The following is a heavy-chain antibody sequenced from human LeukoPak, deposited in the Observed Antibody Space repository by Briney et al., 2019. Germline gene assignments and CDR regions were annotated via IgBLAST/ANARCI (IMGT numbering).Heavy chain of an antibody. CDR2: IYYSGST. V-gene: IGHV4-59*12. CDR1: GVSISSYY. D-gene: IGHD2-15*01. Sequence: SETLSLTCTVSGVSISSYYWSWIRQPPGKGLGLIGYIYYSGSTNYNPSLKSRVTISVDTSKNQFSLKLSSVTAADTAVYYCARDHCSGGSCYRDYYYYYMDVWGKGTTVTVSS. CDR3: ARDHCSGGSCYRDYYYYYMDV. J-gene: IGHJ6*03.